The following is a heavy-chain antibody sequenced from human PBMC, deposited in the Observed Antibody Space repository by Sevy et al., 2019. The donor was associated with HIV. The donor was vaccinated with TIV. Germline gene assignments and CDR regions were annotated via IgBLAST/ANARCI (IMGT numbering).Heavy chain of an antibody. Sequence: SETLSLTCTVSGGSISSGGYYWSWIRQHTGKCREWIGYIYYSGSTYYNPSLKSRVTISVDTSKNQFSLKLSSVTAADTAVYYCARAEFEYSSSSDPILPYYYYGMDVWGQGTTVTVSS. V-gene: IGHV4-31*03. D-gene: IGHD6-6*01. J-gene: IGHJ6*02. CDR2: IYYSGST. CDR3: ARAEFEYSSSSDPILPYYYYGMDV. CDR1: GGSISSGGYY.